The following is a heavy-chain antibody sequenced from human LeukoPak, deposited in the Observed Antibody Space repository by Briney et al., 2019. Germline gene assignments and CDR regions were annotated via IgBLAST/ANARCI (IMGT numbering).Heavy chain of an antibody. CDR2: ILPIFGTA. J-gene: IGHJ3*02. Sequence: ASVKVSCKASGGTFSSYAISWVRQAPGQGLEWMGGILPIFGTANYAQKFQGRVTITADESTSTAYMELGSLRSEDTAVYYCARVTLQGPQEDYYDSSGYSLGAFDIWGQGTMVTVSS. CDR1: GGTFSSYA. CDR3: ARVTLQGPQEDYYDSSGYSLGAFDI. V-gene: IGHV1-69*13. D-gene: IGHD3-22*01.